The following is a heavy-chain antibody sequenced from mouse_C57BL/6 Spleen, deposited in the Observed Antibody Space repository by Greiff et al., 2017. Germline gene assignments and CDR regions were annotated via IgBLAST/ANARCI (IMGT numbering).Heavy chain of an antibody. J-gene: IGHJ4*01. V-gene: IGHV5-16*01. D-gene: IGHD2-4*01. Sequence: EVKLQESEGGLVQPGSSMKLSCTASGFTFSDYYMAWVRQVPEKGLEWVANINYDGSSTYYLDSLKSRFIISRDNAKNILYLQMSSLKSEDTATYYCARDGSYYDYERAMDYWGQGTSVTVSS. CDR3: ARDGSYYDYERAMDY. CDR2: INYDGSST. CDR1: GFTFSDYY.